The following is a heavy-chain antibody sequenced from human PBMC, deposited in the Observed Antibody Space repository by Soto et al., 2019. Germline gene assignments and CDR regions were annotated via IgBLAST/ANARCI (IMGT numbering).Heavy chain of an antibody. V-gene: IGHV1-18*04. Sequence: QVQLVQSGAEVRKPGASVTVSCKASGYAFTDYGISWVRQAPGQGLEWVGWISTKTGNTNYAQIFQGRVTLTTDTSASTAFLELRSLRSDDTAIYYCAKDRFQYDSSGQGDYWGQGTLVTVSS. CDR1: GYAFTDYG. CDR2: ISTKTGNT. CDR3: AKDRFQYDSSGQGDY. D-gene: IGHD3-22*01. J-gene: IGHJ4*02.